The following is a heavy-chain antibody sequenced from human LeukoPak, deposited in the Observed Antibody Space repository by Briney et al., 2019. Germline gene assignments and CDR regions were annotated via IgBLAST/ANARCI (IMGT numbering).Heavy chain of an antibody. CDR2: IRSKANSYAT. CDR3: TGRSSSWYWDNWFDP. V-gene: IGHV3-73*01. D-gene: IGHD6-13*01. CDR1: GFTFSGSA. Sequence: PGGSLRLSCAASGFTFSGSAMHWVRQASGKGLEWVGRIRSKANSYATAYAASVKGRFTISRDDSKNTAYLQMNSLKTEDTAVYYCTGRSSSWYWDNWFDPWGQGTLVTVSS. J-gene: IGHJ5*02.